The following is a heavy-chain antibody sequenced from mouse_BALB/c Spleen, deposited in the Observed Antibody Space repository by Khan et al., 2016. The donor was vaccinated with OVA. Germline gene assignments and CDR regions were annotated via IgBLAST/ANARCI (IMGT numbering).Heavy chain of an antibody. D-gene: IGHD2-4*01. J-gene: IGHJ3*01. V-gene: IGHV2-2*02. CDR3: ARKYDYDEGLAY. CDR1: GFSLTTYG. Sequence: QVRLQQSGPGLVRPSQSLSITCTVSGFSLTTYGVHWVRQSPGKGLEWLGVIWSGGSTDYSAVFISRLSISKDNDKSQVFFKMKMLQPKDAAIDNCARKYDYDEGLAYWGQGTLVTVSA. CDR2: IWSGGST.